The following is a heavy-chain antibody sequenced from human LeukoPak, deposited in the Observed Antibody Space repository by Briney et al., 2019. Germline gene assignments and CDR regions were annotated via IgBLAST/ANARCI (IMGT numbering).Heavy chain of an antibody. CDR2: IGTAGDT. CDR1: GFTFSGYD. CDR3: ARGFRGYNYEFDY. V-gene: IGHV3-13*04. J-gene: IGHJ4*02. Sequence: GGSLRLSCAASGFTFSGYDMHWVRQATGKGLEWVSGIGTAGDTYYSGSVKGRFTISRENAKNSLYLQMNSLRAGDTAVYYCARGFRGYNYEFDYWGQGTLVTVSS. D-gene: IGHD5-18*01.